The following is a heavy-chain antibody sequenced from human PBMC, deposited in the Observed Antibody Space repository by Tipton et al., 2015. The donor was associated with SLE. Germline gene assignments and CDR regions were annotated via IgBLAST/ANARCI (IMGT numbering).Heavy chain of an antibody. CDR1: GDSVSSNSVS. Sequence: GLVKPSQTLSLTCAISGDSVSSNSVSWNWIRQSPSRGFEWLGRTYYRSKWSSDCAESVKSRITINADTSKNQFSLQLDSVTPEDTAVYYCARDSGWLVDCCGHGTLVTVSS. J-gene: IGHJ4*01. D-gene: IGHD6-13*01. CDR3: ARDSGWLVDC. CDR2: TYYRSKWSS. V-gene: IGHV6-1*01.